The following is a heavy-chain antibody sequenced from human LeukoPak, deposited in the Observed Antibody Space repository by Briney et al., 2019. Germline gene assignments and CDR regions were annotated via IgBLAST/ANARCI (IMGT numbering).Heavy chain of an antibody. D-gene: IGHD6-13*01. V-gene: IGHV4-31*03. J-gene: IGHJ1*01. CDR2: IYYSGST. Sequence: SQTLSLTPTDSGGSFFSGDGYWNWIRQHPGKGLEWIGYIYYSGSTYYNPSLKSRVAISVDTSKNQFSLKLDSVTAADTAVYYCSRESSSHLEYADHWGLGTLVTVSS. CDR1: GGSFFSGDGY. CDR3: SRESSSHLEYADH.